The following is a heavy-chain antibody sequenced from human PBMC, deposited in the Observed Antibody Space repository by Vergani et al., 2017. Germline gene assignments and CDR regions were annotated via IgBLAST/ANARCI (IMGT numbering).Heavy chain of an antibody. J-gene: IGHJ5*02. CDR1: GYTLTELS. D-gene: IGHD5-18*01. CDR2: FDPEDGET. CDR3: ATSGDTAMETHGPDWFDA. Sequence: QVQLVQSGAEVKKPGASVKVSCKVSGYTLTELSMHWVRQAPGKGLEWMGGFDPEDGETIYAQKFQGRVTMTEDTSTDTAYMELSSLRSEDTAVYYCATSGDTAMETHGPDWFDAWGQGTLVTVSS. V-gene: IGHV1-24*01.